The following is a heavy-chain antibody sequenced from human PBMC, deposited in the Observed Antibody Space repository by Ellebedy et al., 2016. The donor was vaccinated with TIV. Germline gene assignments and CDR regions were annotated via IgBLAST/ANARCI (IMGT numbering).Heavy chain of an antibody. V-gene: IGHV3-30*03. Sequence: GGSLRLXXVASGFTFRSHGIYWVRQAPGKGLEWVAVISSDGSNKYYADSVKGRFTISRDNSKNTLYLQMNSLRTDDMAVYYCARGGSLGSSDHWGQGTLVTVSS. J-gene: IGHJ5*02. CDR1: GFTFRSHG. CDR2: ISSDGSNK. D-gene: IGHD3-16*01. CDR3: ARGGSLGSSDH.